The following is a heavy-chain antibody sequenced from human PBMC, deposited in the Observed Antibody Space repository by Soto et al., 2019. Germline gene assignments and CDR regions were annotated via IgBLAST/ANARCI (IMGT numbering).Heavy chain of an antibody. Sequence: ASVKVSCKASGYTFTGYYMHWVRQAPGQGLEWMGWINPNSGGTNYAQKFQGRVTMTRDTSISTAYMELSRLRSDDTAVYYCARDNRDSSGAFDIWGQGTMVTVSS. J-gene: IGHJ3*02. CDR2: INPNSGGT. D-gene: IGHD6-19*01. V-gene: IGHV1-2*02. CDR3: ARDNRDSSGAFDI. CDR1: GYTFTGYY.